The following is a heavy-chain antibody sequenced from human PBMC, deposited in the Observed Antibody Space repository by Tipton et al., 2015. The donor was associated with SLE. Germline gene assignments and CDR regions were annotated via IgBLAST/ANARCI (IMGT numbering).Heavy chain of an antibody. CDR2: IYYSGSS. V-gene: IGHV4-59*11. J-gene: IGHJ4*02. CDR1: GGSISSHY. CDR3: ARQQVVVATYYFDF. Sequence: GLVKPSETLSLTCTVSGGSISSHYWSWIRQPPGKGLEWIGYIYYSGSSNYNPSLKSRVTISVDTSKNQFSLKLSSVTAADTAVYYCARQQVVVATYYFDFWGQGSLVTVSS. D-gene: IGHD2-15*01.